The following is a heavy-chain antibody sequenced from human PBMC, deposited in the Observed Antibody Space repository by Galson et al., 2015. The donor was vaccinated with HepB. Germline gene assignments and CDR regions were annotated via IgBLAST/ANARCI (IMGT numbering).Heavy chain of an antibody. V-gene: IGHV4-39*07. Sequence: ETLSLTCTVSGASISSSLYYWVWIRQPPEKGLEWIGSIYYTGNTYYTSSLKSRVTISMDVSKNQFSLKVNSVTAADTAVYYCARAAGDSSTYANDYWGQGTLVTVSS. CDR2: IYYTGNT. D-gene: IGHD5-18*01. J-gene: IGHJ4*02. CDR1: GASISSSLYY. CDR3: ARAAGDSSTYANDY.